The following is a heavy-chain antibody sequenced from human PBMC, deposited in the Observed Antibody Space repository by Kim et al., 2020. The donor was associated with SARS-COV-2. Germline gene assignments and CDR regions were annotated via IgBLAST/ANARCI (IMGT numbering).Heavy chain of an antibody. V-gene: IGHV3-9*01. D-gene: IGHD3-10*01. CDR1: GFTFDDYA. Sequence: GGSLRLSCAASGFTFDDYAMHWVRQAPGKGLEWVSGISWNSGSIGYADSVKGRFTISRDNAKNSLYLQMNSLRAEDTALYYCAKGYGSGRYYNYFDYWG. J-gene: IGHJ4*01. CDR2: ISWNSGSI. CDR3: AKGYGSGRYYNYFDY.